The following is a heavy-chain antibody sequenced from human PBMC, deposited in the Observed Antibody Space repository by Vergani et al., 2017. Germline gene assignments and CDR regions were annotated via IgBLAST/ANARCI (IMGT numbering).Heavy chain of an antibody. J-gene: IGHJ4*02. CDR2: ISGSGGST. Sequence: EVQLLESGGGLVQPGGSLRLSCAASGFPFSSYAMSWARQAPGKGLEWVSAISGSGGSTYYADSVKGRFTISRDNSKNTLSLQMNRLRAEDTTVYYCAKDSSYSYDTAVRDYWGQGTLVTVSS. CDR1: GFPFSSYA. V-gene: IGHV3-23*01. D-gene: IGHD5-18*01. CDR3: AKDSSYSYDTAVRDY.